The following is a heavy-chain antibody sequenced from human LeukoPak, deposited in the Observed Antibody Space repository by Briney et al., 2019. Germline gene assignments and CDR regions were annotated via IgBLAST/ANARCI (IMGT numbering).Heavy chain of an antibody. CDR1: GGTFSSYA. CDR3: ARDIGSSWYAEYFQH. CDR2: IIPILGIA. V-gene: IGHV1-69*04. Sequence: GASVKVSCKASGGTFSSYAISWVRQAPGQGLEWMGRIIPILGIANYAQKFQGRVTITADKSTSTAYMELSSLRSEDTAVYYCARDIGSSWYAEYFQHWGQGTLVTVSS. D-gene: IGHD6-13*01. J-gene: IGHJ1*01.